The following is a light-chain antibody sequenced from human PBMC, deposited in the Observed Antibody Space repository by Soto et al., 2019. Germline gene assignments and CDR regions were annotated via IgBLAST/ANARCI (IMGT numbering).Light chain of an antibody. CDR2: NAS. V-gene: IGKV3-15*01. Sequence: DIVMTQSPSTLSVSAGERATLTCRASQSVNSCLAWYQQRPGNPPTLLIYNASTMASGVPARFSGGGSGTEFTLTISSLQSEDFVVYYCQQYNSWPPITFGQGTRLEIK. CDR1: QSVNSC. CDR3: QQYNSWPPIT. J-gene: IGKJ5*01.